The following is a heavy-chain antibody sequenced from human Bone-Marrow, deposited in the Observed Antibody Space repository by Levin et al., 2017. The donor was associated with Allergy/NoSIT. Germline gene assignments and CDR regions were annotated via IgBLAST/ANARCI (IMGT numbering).Heavy chain of an antibody. CDR3: ARGSRKGTNPPHKLGDCSGGSCSAFDY. CDR2: ISYDGSNK. V-gene: IGHV3-30*04. J-gene: IGHJ4*02. Sequence: GESLKISCAASGFTFSSYAMHWVRQAPGKGLEWVAVISYDGSNKYYADSVKGRFTISRDNSKNTLYLQMNSLRAEDTAVYYCARGSRKGTNPPHKLGDCSGGSCSAFDYWGQGTLVTVSS. D-gene: IGHD2-15*01. CDR1: GFTFSSYA.